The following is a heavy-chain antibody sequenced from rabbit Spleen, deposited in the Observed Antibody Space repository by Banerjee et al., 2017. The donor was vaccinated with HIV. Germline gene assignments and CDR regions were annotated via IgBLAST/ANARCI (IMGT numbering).Heavy chain of an antibody. CDR1: GFSFSSEY. J-gene: IGHJ6*01. V-gene: IGHV1S36*01. Sequence: QEQLVESGGDLVKPGASLTLTCTASGFSFSSEYMSWVRQAPGKGLEWIGTISTGGSAYYASWVNGRFTISKTSTTVDLKMASLTAADTATYFCARDSNDFYWGVDLWGPGTLVTVS. CDR3: ARDSNDFYWGVDL. CDR2: ISTGGSA. D-gene: IGHD4-1*01.